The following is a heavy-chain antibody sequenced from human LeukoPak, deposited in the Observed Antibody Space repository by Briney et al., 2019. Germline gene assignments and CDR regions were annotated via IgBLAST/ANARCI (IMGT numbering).Heavy chain of an antibody. CDR2: ISSSSSTI. Sequence: PGGSLRLSCAASGFTFSSYSMNWVRQAPGKGLEWVSYISSSSSTIYYADSVKGRFTIPRDNAKNSLYLQMNSLRAEDTAVYYCARDLWFGELKDWGQGTLVTVSS. CDR1: GFTFSSYS. D-gene: IGHD3-10*01. J-gene: IGHJ4*02. CDR3: ARDLWFGELKD. V-gene: IGHV3-48*01.